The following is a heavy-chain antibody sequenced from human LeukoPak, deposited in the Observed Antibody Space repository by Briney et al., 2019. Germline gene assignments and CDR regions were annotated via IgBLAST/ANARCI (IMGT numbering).Heavy chain of an antibody. V-gene: IGHV3-53*01. CDR2: IYSGGST. Sequence: GGSLRLSCAASGFTVSSNYMSWVRQAPGKGLEGVAFIYSGGSTYYADSVKGRFTISRDNSKNTLYLQMNSLRAEDTAVYYCARDTPTYYYDSSGYTWGQGTLVTVSS. CDR3: ARDTPTYYYDSSGYT. J-gene: IGHJ5*02. D-gene: IGHD3-22*01. CDR1: GFTVSSNY.